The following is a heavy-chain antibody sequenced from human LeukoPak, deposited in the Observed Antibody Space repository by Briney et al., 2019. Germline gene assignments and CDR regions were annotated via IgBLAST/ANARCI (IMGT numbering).Heavy chain of an antibody. CDR1: GYTFTSNG. J-gene: IGHJ6*03. CDR2: ISAYNGNT. Sequence: GASVKVPCKASGYTFTSNGISWVRQAPGQGLEWMGWISAYNGNTNYSQKLQGRVTMTTDTSTSTAYMELRSLRSDDTAVYYCARAYDYDFWSVAHEKYYMDVWGKGTTVTVSS. D-gene: IGHD3-3*01. CDR3: ARAYDYDFWSVAHEKYYMDV. V-gene: IGHV1-18*01.